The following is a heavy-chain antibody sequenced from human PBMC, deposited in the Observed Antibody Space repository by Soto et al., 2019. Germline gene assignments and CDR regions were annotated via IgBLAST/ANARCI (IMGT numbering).Heavy chain of an antibody. Sequence: EVQLVESGGGLVKPGGSLRLSCAASGFTFSNAWLNWVRQAPGKGLEWVGRIKSKTDGGTTDYAAPVKGRFTISRDDAKNTLYLQMNSLKTEDTAVYYCTTDSVAGTGWYWGQGTLVTVSS. D-gene: IGHD6-19*01. V-gene: IGHV3-15*07. CDR1: GFTFSNAW. J-gene: IGHJ4*02. CDR2: IKSKTDGGTT. CDR3: TTDSVAGTGWY.